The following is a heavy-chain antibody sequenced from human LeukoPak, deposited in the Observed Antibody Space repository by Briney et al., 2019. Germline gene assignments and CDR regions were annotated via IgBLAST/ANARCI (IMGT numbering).Heavy chain of an antibody. CDR3: TRERNFYYFDY. CDR1: GFTFNDYT. D-gene: IGHD3-3*01. V-gene: IGHV3-21*01. J-gene: IGHJ4*02. Sequence: GGSLRLSCAASGFTFNDYTMTWVRQAPGKGLEWVSSITGDCNYIFYADSVKGRFTISRDNAQNSLFLELNSLRGEDTAVYYCTRERNFYYFDYWGQGALVTVSS. CDR2: ITGDCNYI.